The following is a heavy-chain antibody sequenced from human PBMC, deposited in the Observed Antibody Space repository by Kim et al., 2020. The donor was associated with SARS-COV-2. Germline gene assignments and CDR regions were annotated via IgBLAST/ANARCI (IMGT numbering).Heavy chain of an antibody. V-gene: IGHV3-49*04. CDR2: IRSKAYGGTT. Sequence: GGSLRLSCTASGFTFGDYAMSWVRQAPGKGLEWVGFIRSKAYGGTTEYAASVKGRFTISRDDSKSIAYLQMNSLKTEDTAVYYCTRERYDSSGYDYWGQGTLVTVSS. D-gene: IGHD3-22*01. CDR1: GFTFGDYA. CDR3: TRERYDSSGYDY. J-gene: IGHJ4*02.